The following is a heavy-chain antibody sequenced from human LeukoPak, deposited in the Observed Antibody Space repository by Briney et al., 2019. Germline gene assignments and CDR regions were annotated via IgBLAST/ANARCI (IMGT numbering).Heavy chain of an antibody. CDR1: GGTFSSYA. V-gene: IGHV1-69*05. CDR2: IIPIFGTA. J-gene: IGHJ4*02. D-gene: IGHD6-13*01. Sequence: AASVKVSCKASGGTFSSYAISWVRQAPGQGLEWMGGIIPIFGTANYAQKFQGRVTITTDESTSTAYMELSSLRSEDTAVYYCACPATSSSWYYFDYWGQGTLVTVSS. CDR3: ACPATSSSWYYFDY.